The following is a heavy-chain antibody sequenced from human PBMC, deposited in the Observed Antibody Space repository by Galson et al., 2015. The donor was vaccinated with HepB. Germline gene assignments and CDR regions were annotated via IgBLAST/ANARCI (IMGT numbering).Heavy chain of an antibody. Sequence: SLRLSCAASGFNVGSSYMIWVRQAPGKGLEWVSVIYAGGFTYYADSVQGRFTISRDNSKNTLYLQMNTLRAEDTAVYYCTRGDHSGYCVTTTCYQWGQGTLVAVSS. V-gene: IGHV3-53*01. CDR3: TRGDHSGYCVTTTCYQ. CDR2: IYAGGFT. J-gene: IGHJ4*02. CDR1: GFNVGSSY. D-gene: IGHD2-2*01.